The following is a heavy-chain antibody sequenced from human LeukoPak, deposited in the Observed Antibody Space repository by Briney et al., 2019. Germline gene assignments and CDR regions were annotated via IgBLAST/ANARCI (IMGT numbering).Heavy chain of an antibody. J-gene: IGHJ3*02. CDR1: GFTFSGSA. CDR3: SSLDYDSSDERLFDI. CDR2: IRIKTNSYAT. Sequence: PGGSPRLSCAASGFTFSGSAMHWVRQASGKGLEWVGRIRIKTNSYATAYAASVKGRFTISRDDSKNTAYLQMNSLKTEDTAVYYCSSLDYDSSDERLFDIWGQGTMVTVSS. D-gene: IGHD3-22*01. V-gene: IGHV3-73*01.